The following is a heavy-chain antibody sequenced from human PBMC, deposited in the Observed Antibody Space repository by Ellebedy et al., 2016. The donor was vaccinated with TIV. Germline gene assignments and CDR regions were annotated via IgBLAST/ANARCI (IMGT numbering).Heavy chain of an antibody. CDR3: AKDKVLLWFGELMN. D-gene: IGHD3-10*01. CDR2: MSGSGGSI. CDR1: GFTFSNYA. J-gene: IGHJ4*02. Sequence: GESLKISXAASGFTFSNYAMSWVRQAPGKGLEWVSAMSGSGGSIYYADSVKGPFTISRDNSRNTLYLQMNNLRAEDTAVYYCAKDKVLLWFGELMNWGQGSLVTVSS. V-gene: IGHV3-23*01.